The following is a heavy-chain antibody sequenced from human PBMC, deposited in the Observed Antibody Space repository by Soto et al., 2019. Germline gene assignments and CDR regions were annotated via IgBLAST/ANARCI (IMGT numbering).Heavy chain of an antibody. CDR2: ISNDGSDE. CDR1: GFTFSSYA. J-gene: IGHJ4*02. CDR3: AKDRGGSGSYAPIHS. Sequence: QVQLVESGGGVVQPGRSLRLSCAASGFTFSSYAMHWVRQPPGKGLEWVAVISNDGSDEYYADSVKGRFTISRDTFNDTLYLQMNSLRAEDAAVYYCAKDRGGSGSYAPIHSWGQGTLVTVSS. D-gene: IGHD3-10*01. V-gene: IGHV3-30*18.